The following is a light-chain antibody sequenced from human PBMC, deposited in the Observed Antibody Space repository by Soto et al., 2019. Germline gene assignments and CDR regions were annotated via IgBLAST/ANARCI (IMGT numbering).Light chain of an antibody. CDR1: QSVRSTY. Sequence: IVLTQSPGTLSLSPGERATLSCRASQSVRSTYLAWYQQKPGQAPRILIYDVSSRATDIPDRFSGSGSGTDFTLTISILEPEDFAVYYCQQYGSSPTFGQGTRLEIK. CDR2: DVS. CDR3: QQYGSSPT. V-gene: IGKV3-20*01. J-gene: IGKJ5*01.